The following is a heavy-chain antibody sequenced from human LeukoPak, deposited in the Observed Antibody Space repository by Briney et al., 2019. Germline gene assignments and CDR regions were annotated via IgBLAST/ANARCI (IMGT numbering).Heavy chain of an antibody. CDR2: VWYDGSKT. J-gene: IGHJ6*02. V-gene: IGHV3-33*01. CDR1: GFTFSSYG. Sequence: GGSLRLSCAASGFTFSSYGMHWVRQAPGKGLEWVAVVWYDGSKTYFADSVKDRFTMSRDNSKSTVYMQMNSLRAEDTAVYYCARDCGYNNYGMDVWGQGTTVTVSS. D-gene: IGHD1-14*01. CDR3: ARDCGYNNYGMDV.